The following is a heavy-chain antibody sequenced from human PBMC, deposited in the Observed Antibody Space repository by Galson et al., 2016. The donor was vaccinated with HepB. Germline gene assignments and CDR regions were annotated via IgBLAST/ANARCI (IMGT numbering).Heavy chain of an antibody. CDR2: IYWDDDK. J-gene: IGHJ3*01. CDR3: TRAVPPAPVNGAFXV. Sequence: LVKPTQTLTXTCTFSGFSFTSSGVGVGWIRQPPGKALEWLALIYWDDDKRYSPSLKSRLSITKDTSKNQVVLTMTNMDPVDTATYYCTRAVPPAPVNGAFXVWGQGTVVTVSS. D-gene: IGHD6-19*01. CDR1: GFSFTSSGVG. V-gene: IGHV2-5*02.